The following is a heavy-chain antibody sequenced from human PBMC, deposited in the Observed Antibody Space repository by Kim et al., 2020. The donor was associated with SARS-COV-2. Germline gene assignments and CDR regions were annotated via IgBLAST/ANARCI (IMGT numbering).Heavy chain of an antibody. Sequence: SETLSLTCTVSGGSISSGGYYWSWIRQHPGKGLEWIGYIYYSGSSYYNPSLKSRVTISVDTSKNQFSLKLSSVTAADTAVYYCARVRGRASYGSGSYYSWYFDLWGRGTLVTVSS. D-gene: IGHD3-10*01. CDR3: ARVRGRASYGSGSYYSWYFDL. CDR1: GGSISSGGYY. V-gene: IGHV4-31*03. CDR2: IYYSGSS. J-gene: IGHJ2*01.